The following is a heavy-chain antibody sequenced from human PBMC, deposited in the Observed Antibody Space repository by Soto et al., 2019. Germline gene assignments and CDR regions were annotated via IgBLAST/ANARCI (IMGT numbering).Heavy chain of an antibody. V-gene: IGHV3-23*01. CDR1: GFTFSSYA. CDR2: ISGSGGST. Sequence: GGSLRLSCAASGFTFSSYAMSWVRQAPGKGLEWVSAISGSGGSTYYADSVKGRFTISRDNSKNTLYLQMNSLRAEDTAVYYCAKSRNMLTMIVVVTPGVSKDYWGQGTLVTVSS. J-gene: IGHJ4*02. CDR3: AKSRNMLTMIVVVTPGVSKDY. D-gene: IGHD3-22*01.